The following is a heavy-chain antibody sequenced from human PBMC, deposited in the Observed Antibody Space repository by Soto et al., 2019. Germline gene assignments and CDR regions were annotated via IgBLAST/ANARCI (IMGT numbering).Heavy chain of an antibody. CDR3: ARVRSEWLLHGAFDI. CDR2: ISYDGSHK. D-gene: IGHD3-3*01. V-gene: IGHV3-30*03. J-gene: IGHJ3*02. CDR1: GFTFSSYG. Sequence: LRLSCAASGFTFSSYGMHWVRQAPGKGLEWVAVISYDGSHKYYADSVKGRFTISRDNSKNTLYLQMSSLRAEDTAVYHCARVRSEWLLHGAFDIWGQGTMVTVSS.